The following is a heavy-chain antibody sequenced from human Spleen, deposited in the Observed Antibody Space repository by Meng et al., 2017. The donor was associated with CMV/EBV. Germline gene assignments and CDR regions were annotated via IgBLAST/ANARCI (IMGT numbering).Heavy chain of an antibody. V-gene: IGHV4-61*01. CDR3: AREGYDFWSGYGAD. CDR2: IYYSGST. CDR1: GGSVSSGSYY. D-gene: IGHD3-3*01. J-gene: IGHJ4*02. Sequence: SETLSLTCTVSGGSVSSGSYYWSWIRQPPGKGLEWIGYIYYSGSTNYNPSLKSRVTISVDTSKNQFSLKLSSVTAADTAVYYCAREGYDFWSGYGADWGQGTLVTVSS.